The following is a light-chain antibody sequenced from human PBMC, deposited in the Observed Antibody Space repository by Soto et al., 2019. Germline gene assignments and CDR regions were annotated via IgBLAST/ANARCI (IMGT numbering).Light chain of an antibody. CDR2: GAS. J-gene: IGKJ5*01. Sequence: ELVLTKSSGTLSLSQGEGATRSCRASQSVSSSYLAWYQQKPGQAPRLLIYGASSRATGIPDRFSGSGSGTDFTLTISRLEPEDVAVYYCQQYGSSPRTFGQGTRLEIK. CDR1: QSVSSSY. CDR3: QQYGSSPRT. V-gene: IGKV3-20*01.